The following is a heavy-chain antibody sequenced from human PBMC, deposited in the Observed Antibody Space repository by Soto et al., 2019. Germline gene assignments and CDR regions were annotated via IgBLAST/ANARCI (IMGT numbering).Heavy chain of an antibody. CDR1: GFTFSSYA. Sequence: GGSLRLSCAASGFTFSSYAMSWVRQAPGKGLEWVSAISGSGGSTYYADSVKGRFTISRDNSKNTLYLQMNSLRAEGTAVYYCAKDQGGVLRFLEWLHYYYYGMDVWGQGTTVTVSS. D-gene: IGHD3-3*01. J-gene: IGHJ6*02. V-gene: IGHV3-23*01. CDR3: AKDQGGVLRFLEWLHYYYYGMDV. CDR2: ISGSGGST.